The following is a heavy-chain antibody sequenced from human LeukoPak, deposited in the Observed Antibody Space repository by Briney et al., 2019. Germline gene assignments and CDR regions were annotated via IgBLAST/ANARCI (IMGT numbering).Heavy chain of an antibody. V-gene: IGHV3-11*01. Sequence: GGSLRLSCAASGFTFSDYYMRWIRQAPGKGLEWVSYISSSGSTIYYADSVKGRFTISRDNAKNSLYLQMNSLRAEDTAVYYCARERIVGATEGFDYWGQGTLVTVSS. CDR2: ISSSGSTI. CDR1: GFTFSDYY. D-gene: IGHD1-26*01. CDR3: ARERIVGATEGFDY. J-gene: IGHJ4*02.